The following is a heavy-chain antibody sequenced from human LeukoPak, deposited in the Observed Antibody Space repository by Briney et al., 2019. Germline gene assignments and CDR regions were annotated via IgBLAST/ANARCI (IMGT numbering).Heavy chain of an antibody. CDR2: INPNSGGT. CDR3: ASPIAADWPEYFQH. J-gene: IGHJ1*01. D-gene: IGHD6-13*01. Sequence: WASVKVSCKASGYTFTGYYMHWVRQAPGQGLEWMGWINPNSGGTNYAQKFQGWVTMTRDTSISTAYMELSRLRSEDTAVYYCASPIAADWPEYFQHWGQGTLVTVSS. V-gene: IGHV1-2*04. CDR1: GYTFTGYY.